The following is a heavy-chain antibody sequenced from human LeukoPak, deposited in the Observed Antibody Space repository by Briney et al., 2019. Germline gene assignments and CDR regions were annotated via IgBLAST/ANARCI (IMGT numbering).Heavy chain of an antibody. Sequence: SETLSLTCTVSGGSMNSSNYYWGWIRQPPGKGLEWIGYIYYSGDTNYNPSLKSRVTISVDTSKNQFSLKLSSVTAADTAVYYCARSYDSRGYYYYGMDVWGQGTTVTVSS. J-gene: IGHJ6*02. CDR2: IYYSGDT. D-gene: IGHD3-22*01. V-gene: IGHV4-61*05. CDR3: ARSYDSRGYYYYGMDV. CDR1: GGSMNSSNYY.